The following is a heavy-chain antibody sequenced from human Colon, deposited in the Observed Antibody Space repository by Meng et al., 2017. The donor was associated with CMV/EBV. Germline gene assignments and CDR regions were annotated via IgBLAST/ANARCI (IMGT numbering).Heavy chain of an antibody. Sequence: SLKISCAASGFTFSSYSMNWVRQAPGKGLEWVSGISWNSYSTGYADSVKGRFTISRDNVDNSLYLQMNSLRAEDTAVYYCAKGGGMKGAYYYLFYGLDVWGQGTPVTVSS. CDR1: GFTFSSYS. D-gene: IGHD3-16*01. J-gene: IGHJ6*02. V-gene: IGHV3-9*01. CDR3: AKGGGMKGAYYYLFYGLDV. CDR2: ISWNSYST.